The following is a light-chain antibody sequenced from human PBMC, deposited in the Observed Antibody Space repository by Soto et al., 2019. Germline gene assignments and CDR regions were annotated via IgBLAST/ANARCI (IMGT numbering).Light chain of an antibody. CDR1: HDIFDY. Sequence: DVQMTQSPSSLSAAVGDRVTITCQASHDIFDYLNWYQHKPGEAPKLLIYDASKLEAGVPSRFSGRGSGKEFTFSISSLQPEDIATYYCRQYDNVPLTFGGGTTVEIK. V-gene: IGKV1-33*01. J-gene: IGKJ4*01. CDR2: DAS. CDR3: RQYDNVPLT.